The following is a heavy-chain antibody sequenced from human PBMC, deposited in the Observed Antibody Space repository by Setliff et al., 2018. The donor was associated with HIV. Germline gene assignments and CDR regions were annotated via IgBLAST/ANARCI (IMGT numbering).Heavy chain of an antibody. V-gene: IGHV1-46*01. CDR2: INPSGGSA. D-gene: IGHD6-19*01. Sequence: ASVKVSCKASGYTFTSYYLHWVRQAPGQGLEWMGMINPSGGSASYAQKFQGRVTMSRDTSTSTVYMELSSLRSEDTAVYYCARDPNTGWYYLDFWGPGALVTVSS. CDR3: ARDPNTGWYYLDF. J-gene: IGHJ4*02. CDR1: GYTFTSYY.